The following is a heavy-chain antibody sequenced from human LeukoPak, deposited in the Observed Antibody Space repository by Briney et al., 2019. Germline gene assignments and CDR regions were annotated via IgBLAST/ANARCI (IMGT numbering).Heavy chain of an antibody. J-gene: IGHJ4*02. CDR3: ARDKSADYGDSYFDS. CDR1: GFTFSSYW. D-gene: IGHD4-17*01. CDR2: INSDGSRT. Sequence: GGSLRLSCAASGFTFSSYWMHWVRQAPGKGLVWVSRINSDGSRTSYADSVKGRFTISRDNAKNSLYLQMNSLRAEDTAVYYCARDKSADYGDSYFDSWGQGILVTVSS. V-gene: IGHV3-74*01.